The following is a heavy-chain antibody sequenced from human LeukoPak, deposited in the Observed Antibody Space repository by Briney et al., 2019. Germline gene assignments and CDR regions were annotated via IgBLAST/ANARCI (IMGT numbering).Heavy chain of an antibody. CDR2: ISYDGSNK. V-gene: IGHV3-30-3*01. CDR1: GFTFSTYA. D-gene: IGHD5-18*01. Sequence: GRSLRLSCAASGFTFSTYAMHWVRQAPGKGLEWVAVISYDGSNKDYADSVKGRFTISRDNSKDTLYLHMNSLRAEDTAVYYCASRRLWLQNGESAFDYWGQGTLVTVSS. J-gene: IGHJ4*02. CDR3: ASRRLWLQNGESAFDY.